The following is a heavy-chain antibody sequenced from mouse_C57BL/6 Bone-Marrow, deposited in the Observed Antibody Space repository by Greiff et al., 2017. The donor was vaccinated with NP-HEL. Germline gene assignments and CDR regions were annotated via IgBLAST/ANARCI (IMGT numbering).Heavy chain of an antibody. J-gene: IGHJ4*01. CDR1: GFTFTDYY. Sequence: EVMLVESGGGLVQPGGSLSLSCAASGFTFTDYYMSWVRQPPGKALEWLGFIRNKANGYTTEYSASVKGRFTISRDNSQSILYLQMNALRAEDSATYYCASGTPLYYSNYWDAMDYWGQGTSVTVSS. D-gene: IGHD2-5*01. V-gene: IGHV7-3*01. CDR3: ASGTPLYYSNYWDAMDY. CDR2: IRNKANGYTT.